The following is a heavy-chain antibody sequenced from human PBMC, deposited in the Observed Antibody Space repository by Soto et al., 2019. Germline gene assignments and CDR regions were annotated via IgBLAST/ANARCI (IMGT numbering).Heavy chain of an antibody. CDR3: ARDRRNDYDFYFDY. Sequence: SEALSLPCPVSGGSIRSGGYYWSWVRPHPGKGLEWIGEINYTGSTNSNPSLKSRVTISVDTSKNQFSLKLSSVTTADTAVSYCARDRRNDYDFYFDYWGQGTLVTVSS. CDR2: INYTGST. CDR1: GGSIRSGGYY. D-gene: IGHD3-3*01. J-gene: IGHJ4*02. V-gene: IGHV4-61*08.